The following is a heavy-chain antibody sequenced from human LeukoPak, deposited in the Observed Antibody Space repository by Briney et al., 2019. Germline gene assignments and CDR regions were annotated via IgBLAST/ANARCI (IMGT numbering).Heavy chain of an antibody. J-gene: IGHJ4*02. D-gene: IGHD1-14*01. CDR1: GFPFSDAW. Sequence: GGSLRLSCTGSGFPFSDAWMTWVRQAPGQGPEWVGRIKSKGGGGTIDYASPVKGRFIISRDDSESTLYLQMNSLRTDDTAVYYCSKDLPHTGAWALNYWGQGALVTVSS. CDR3: SKDLPHTGAWALNY. CDR2: IKSKGGGGTI. V-gene: IGHV3-15*01.